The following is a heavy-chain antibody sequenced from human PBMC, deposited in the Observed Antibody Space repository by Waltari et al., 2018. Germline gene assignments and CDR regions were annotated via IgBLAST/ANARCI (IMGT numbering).Heavy chain of an antibody. D-gene: IGHD1-1*01. CDR2: MNPNSGNT. CDR3: ARSQLDYYYGMDV. CDR1: GYTFTSYD. Sequence: VQLLESGGGLVQPGASVKVSCKASGYTFTSYDINWVRQATGQGLEWMGWMNPNSGNTGYAQKFQGRVTITRNTSISTAYMELSSLRSEDTAVYYCARSQLDYYYGMDVWGQGTTVTVSS. V-gene: IGHV1-8*03. J-gene: IGHJ6*02.